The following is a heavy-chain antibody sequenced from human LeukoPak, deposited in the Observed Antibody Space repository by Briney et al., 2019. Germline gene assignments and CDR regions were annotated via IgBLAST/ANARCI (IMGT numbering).Heavy chain of an antibody. D-gene: IGHD3-10*01. Sequence: GGSLRLPCAASGFTFSSYDMHWVRQATGKGLEWVSAIGTAGDTYYPGSVKGRFTISRENAKNSLYLQMNSLRAGDTAVYYCARVLAQRSGGLGTYGMDVWGQGTTVTVSS. J-gene: IGHJ6*02. V-gene: IGHV3-13*01. CDR1: GFTFSSYD. CDR2: IGTAGDT. CDR3: ARVLAQRSGGLGTYGMDV.